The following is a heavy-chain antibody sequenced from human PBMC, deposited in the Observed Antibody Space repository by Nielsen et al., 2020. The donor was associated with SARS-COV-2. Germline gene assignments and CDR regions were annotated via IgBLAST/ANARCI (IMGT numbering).Heavy chain of an antibody. CDR1: GYTFTSYY. CDR3: ARDAPRYDYVWGSSDY. V-gene: IGHV1-46*01. CDR2: INPSGGST. Sequence: ASVKVSCKASGYTFTSYYMHWVRQAPGQGLEWMGIINPSGGSTNYAQKLQGRVTMTTDTSTSTAYMELRSLRSDDTAVYYCARDAPRYDYVWGSSDYWGQETLVTVSS. D-gene: IGHD3-16*01. J-gene: IGHJ4*02.